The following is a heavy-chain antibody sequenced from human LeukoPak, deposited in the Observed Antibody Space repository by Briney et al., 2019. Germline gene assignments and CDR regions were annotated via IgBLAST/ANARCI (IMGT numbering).Heavy chain of an antibody. CDR2: ISGSGGST. CDR1: GFTFSSYA. Sequence: GGSLRLSCAASGFTFSSYAMSWVRQAPGKGLEWVSAISGSGGSTYYADSVKGRFTISRDNSKNTLYLQMNSLRAEDTAVYYCAKVDSTGDYYYYYGMDLWGQGTTVTVSS. V-gene: IGHV3-23*01. CDR3: AKVDSTGDYYYYYGMDL. J-gene: IGHJ6*01. D-gene: IGHD3-16*01.